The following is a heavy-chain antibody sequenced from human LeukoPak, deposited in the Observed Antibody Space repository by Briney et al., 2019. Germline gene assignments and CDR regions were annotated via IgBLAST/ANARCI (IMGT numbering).Heavy chain of an antibody. V-gene: IGHV5-51*01. D-gene: IGHD3-22*01. CDR1: GYSFTTDY. Sequence: GESLKISCKGSGYSFTTDYIGWVRQMPGKGLEWMGIIYPDDSDTTYSPSFQGQVTISVDKSITTAFLQWSSLKASDTAMYYCASHGSPDDSSGYYIYWGQGTPVTVSS. CDR3: ASHGSPDDSSGYYIY. CDR2: IYPDDSDT. J-gene: IGHJ4*02.